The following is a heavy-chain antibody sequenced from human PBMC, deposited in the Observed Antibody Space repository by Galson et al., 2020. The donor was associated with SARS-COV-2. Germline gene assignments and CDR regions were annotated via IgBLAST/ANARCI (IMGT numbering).Heavy chain of an antibody. Sequence: GGSLRLSCAASGFTFGSYDMHWVRQATGKGPEWVSCIGTEGDTFYPGSVKGRFTISRENAKNSIYLQINSLGAGDTAVYYCARGRGYYFVYWGQGTLVTVSS. D-gene: IGHD3-10*01. CDR3: ARGRGYYFVY. V-gene: IGHV3-13*01. J-gene: IGHJ4*02. CDR2: IGTEGDT. CDR1: GFTFGSYD.